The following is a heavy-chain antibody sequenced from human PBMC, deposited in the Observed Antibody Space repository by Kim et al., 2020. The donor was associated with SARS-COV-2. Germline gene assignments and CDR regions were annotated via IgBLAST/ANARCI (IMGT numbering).Heavy chain of an antibody. V-gene: IGHV3-13*01. CDR1: GFTFSSYD. CDR3: ARGVSARNDAFVI. CDR2: TGTAGDT. D-gene: IGHD2-21*01. Sequence: GGSLRLSCAASGFTFSSYDMHWVRQATGKGLEWVSATGTAGDTYYPGSVKGRFTISRDNAKNSLYLQMNSLRAGDTAVYYCARGVSARNDAFVIWGEGTMVTVSS. J-gene: IGHJ3*02.